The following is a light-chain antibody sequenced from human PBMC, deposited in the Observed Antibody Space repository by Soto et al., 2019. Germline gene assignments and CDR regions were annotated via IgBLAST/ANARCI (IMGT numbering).Light chain of an antibody. Sequence: EVVMTQSPATVSVSPGDGVTLSCRASQTISNDLAWYQQKPGQAPRLLIYGASTRATGVPARFSGGGSATEFTLTISSLQSEDFAFYYCQQNNKWPPVTFGGGTKVEIK. CDR3: QQNNKWPPVT. V-gene: IGKV3-15*01. CDR2: GAS. CDR1: QTISND. J-gene: IGKJ4*01.